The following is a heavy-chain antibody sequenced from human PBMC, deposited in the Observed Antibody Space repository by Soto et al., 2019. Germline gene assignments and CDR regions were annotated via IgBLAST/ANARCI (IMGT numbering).Heavy chain of an antibody. D-gene: IGHD3-16*02. CDR2: IYYSGST. J-gene: IGHJ4*02. Sequence: SETLSLTCTVSGGSISSYYWSWIRQPPGKGLEWIGYIYYSGSTNYNPSLKSRDTISVDTSKNPFSLKLSSVTAADTAVYYCARGDYDYSWGSSRYDYWGQGTLVTVSS. V-gene: IGHV4-59*01. CDR3: ARGDYDYSWGSSRYDY. CDR1: GGSISSYY.